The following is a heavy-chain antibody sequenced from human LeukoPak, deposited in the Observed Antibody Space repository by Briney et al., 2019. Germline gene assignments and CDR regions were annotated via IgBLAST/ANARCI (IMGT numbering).Heavy chain of an antibody. CDR1: GGSISSSNW. CDR2: IYHSGST. J-gene: IGHJ3*02. CDR3: ARGIAAAPERAFDI. Sequence: PSGTLSLTCAVSGGSISSSNWWSWVRQPPGKGLEWIGEIYHSGSTNYNPSLKSQVTMSVDTSKNQFSLKMTTVTAADTAVYYCARGIAAAPERAFDIWGQGTMVTVFS. V-gene: IGHV4-4*02. D-gene: IGHD6-13*01.